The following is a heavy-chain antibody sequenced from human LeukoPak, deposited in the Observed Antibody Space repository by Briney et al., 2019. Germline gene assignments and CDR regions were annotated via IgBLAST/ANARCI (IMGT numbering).Heavy chain of an antibody. CDR3: ARTEEVAATTYQH. D-gene: IGHD2-15*01. CDR2: ISAYNGNT. CDR1: GYTFTSYS. Sequence: ASVKVSCKASGYTFTSYSISWVRQAPGQGLEWMGWISAYNGNTNYAQKVQGRVTMTTDTSTSTAYLELRSLRSDDTAVYYCARTEEVAATTYQHWGQGTLVTVSS. J-gene: IGHJ1*01. V-gene: IGHV1-18*01.